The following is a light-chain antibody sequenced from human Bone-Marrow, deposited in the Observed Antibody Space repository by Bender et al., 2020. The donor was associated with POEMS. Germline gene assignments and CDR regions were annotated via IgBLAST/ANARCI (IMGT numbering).Light chain of an antibody. Sequence: SYVLTQPPSVSVSPGQTARITCSADALSNQFAYWYQQKPGQAPVLVIQKDSERPSGIPDRFSASSSGTTVTLTVSGVQAEDEADYYCQSADTSGTWVFGGGTKLTVL. CDR3: QSADTSGTWV. CDR2: KDS. CDR1: ALSNQF. V-gene: IGLV3-25*03. J-gene: IGLJ3*02.